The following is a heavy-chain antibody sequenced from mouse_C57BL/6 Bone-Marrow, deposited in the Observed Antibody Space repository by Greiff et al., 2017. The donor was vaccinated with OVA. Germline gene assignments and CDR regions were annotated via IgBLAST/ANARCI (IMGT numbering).Heavy chain of an antibody. Sequence: VQLVETGGGLVRPGNSLKLSCVTSGFTFSNYRMHWLRQPPGKRLEWIAVITVKSDNYGANYAESVKGIFAISRDDAKSSVYLEMNRLSEEDTATYICSFGYQFSHWYFDVWGTGTTVTVSS. CDR1: GFTFSNYR. CDR3: SFGYQFSHWYFDV. V-gene: IGHV13-2*01. D-gene: IGHD2-2*01. CDR2: ITVKSDNYGA. J-gene: IGHJ1*03.